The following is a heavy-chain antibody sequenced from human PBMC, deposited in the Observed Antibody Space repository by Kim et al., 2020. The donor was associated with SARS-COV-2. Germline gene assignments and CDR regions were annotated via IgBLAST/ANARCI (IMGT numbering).Heavy chain of an antibody. J-gene: IGHJ5*02. CDR3: AKDMGRYSEGKGVNWFDP. CDR1: GFTFSSYG. Sequence: GGSLRLSCAASGFTFSSYGMHWVRQAPGKGLEWVAVISYDGSNKYYADSVKGRFTISRDNSKNTLYLQMNSLRAEDTAVYYCAKDMGRYSEGKGVNWFDP. CDR2: ISYDGSNK. D-gene: IGHD1-26*01. V-gene: IGHV3-30*18.